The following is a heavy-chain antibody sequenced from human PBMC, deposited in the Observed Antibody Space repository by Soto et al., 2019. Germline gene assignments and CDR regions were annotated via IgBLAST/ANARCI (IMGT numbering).Heavy chain of an antibody. CDR1: GYTLTELS. Sequence: ASVKVSCKVSGYTLTELSMHWVRQAPGKGLEWMGGFDPEDGETIYAQKFQGRVTMTEDTSTDTAYMELSSLRSEDTAVYYCVSSGSFWSGYRWFDPWGQGTLVTVSS. CDR3: VSSGSFWSGYRWFDP. J-gene: IGHJ5*02. V-gene: IGHV1-24*01. CDR2: FDPEDGET. D-gene: IGHD3-3*01.